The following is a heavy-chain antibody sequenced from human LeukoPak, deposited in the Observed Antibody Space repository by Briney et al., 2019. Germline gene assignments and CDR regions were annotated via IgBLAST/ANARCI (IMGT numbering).Heavy chain of an antibody. Sequence: PSETLSLTCTVSGGSISSYYWSWIRQPPGKGLEWIGYIYYSGSTNYNPSLKSRVTISVDTSKNQFSLKLSSVTAADTAVYYCAAIEYSSSSRPGGWFDPWGQGTLVTVSS. CDR2: IYYSGST. J-gene: IGHJ5*02. CDR1: GGSISSYY. D-gene: IGHD6-6*01. CDR3: AAIEYSSSSRPGGWFDP. V-gene: IGHV4-59*01.